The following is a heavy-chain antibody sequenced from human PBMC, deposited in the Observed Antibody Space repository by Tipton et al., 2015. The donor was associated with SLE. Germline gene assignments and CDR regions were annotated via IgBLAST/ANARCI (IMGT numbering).Heavy chain of an antibody. Sequence: GSLRLSCTASGFTFSDYYMGWIRQSPGKGLEWLSYISGSGSTTRYADSVEGRFTVSRDNAQNSLYLQMNSLRVEDTAVYFCARDLPTHDFWSGYYPLQAGHWGQGTQLTVSS. CDR1: GFTFSDYY. V-gene: IGHV3-11*01. CDR2: ISGSGSTT. J-gene: IGHJ4*02. CDR3: ARDLPTHDFWSGYYPLQAGH. D-gene: IGHD3-3*01.